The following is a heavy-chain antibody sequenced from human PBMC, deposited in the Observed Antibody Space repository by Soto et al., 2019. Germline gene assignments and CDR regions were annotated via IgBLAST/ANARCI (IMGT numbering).Heavy chain of an antibody. CDR2: IYYSGST. Sequence: PSETLSLTCTVSGGSISSGGYYWSWIRQHPGKGLEWIGYIYYSGSTYYNPSLKSRVTISVDTSKNQFSLKLSSVTAADTAVYYCAREFVGLSSSGDYYYGMDVWGQGTTVTVAS. J-gene: IGHJ6*02. CDR1: GGSISSGGYY. D-gene: IGHD3-22*01. CDR3: AREFVGLSSSGDYYYGMDV. V-gene: IGHV4-31*03.